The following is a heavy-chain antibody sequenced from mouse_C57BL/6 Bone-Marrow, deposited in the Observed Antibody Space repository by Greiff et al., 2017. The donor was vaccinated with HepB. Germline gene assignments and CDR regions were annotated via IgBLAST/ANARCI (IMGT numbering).Heavy chain of an antibody. CDR3: GSLWLRRGTY. D-gene: IGHD2-2*01. CDR2: IDPEDGET. V-gene: IGHV14-2*01. Sequence: VHVKQSGAELVKPGASVKLSCTASGFNITDYYMHWVKQRTEQGLEWIGRIDPEDGETKYAPKFQGKATITADTSSNTAYLQLSSLTSEDTAVYYCGSLWLRRGTYWGQGTLVTVSA. J-gene: IGHJ3*01. CDR1: GFNITDYY.